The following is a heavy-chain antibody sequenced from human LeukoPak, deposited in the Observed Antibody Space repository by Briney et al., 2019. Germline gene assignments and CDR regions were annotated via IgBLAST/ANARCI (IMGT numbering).Heavy chain of an antibody. V-gene: IGHV3-30*04. CDR3: VRDNYGGILDF. CDR1: GFTFTRYT. D-gene: IGHD2-21*01. CDR2: VLYDGSNK. J-gene: IGHJ4*02. Sequence: GGSLRLSCAASGFTFTRYTMHWVRQAPGKGLEWVAVVLYDGSNKYYADTVKGRFTLSRDNSKNTLPLQMNTLRADDTAVYYCVRDNYGGILDFWGQGTLVTVSS.